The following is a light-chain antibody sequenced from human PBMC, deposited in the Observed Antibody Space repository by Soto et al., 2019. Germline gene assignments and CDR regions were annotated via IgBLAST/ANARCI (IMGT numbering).Light chain of an antibody. CDR2: AAS. CDR3: QHYNSYSEA. CDR1: QGISSS. V-gene: IGKV1-8*01. J-gene: IGKJ1*01. Sequence: AIRMTQSPSSLSASTGDRVTITCRASQGISSSLAWYQQKPGKAPKLLIYAASTLQSGVPSRFSGSGSGTDFTLTISSLQPDDFATYYCQHYNSYSEAFGQGTKVDI.